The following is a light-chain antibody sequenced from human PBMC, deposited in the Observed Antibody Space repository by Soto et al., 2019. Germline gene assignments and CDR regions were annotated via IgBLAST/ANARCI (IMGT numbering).Light chain of an antibody. CDR1: NIGSKS. Sequence: SYELTQPPSVSVAPGQTATINCGGNNIGSKSVHWYQQKPGQAPVVVIYDDSDRPSGIPERFSGSNSGNTATLTISRVEAGDEADYYCQVWDTSNDHRVVFGGGTKVTVL. CDR2: DDS. J-gene: IGLJ2*01. V-gene: IGLV3-21*02. CDR3: QVWDTSNDHRVV.